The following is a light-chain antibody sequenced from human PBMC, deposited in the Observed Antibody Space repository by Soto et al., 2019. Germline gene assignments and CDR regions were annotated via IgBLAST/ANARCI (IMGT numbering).Light chain of an antibody. Sequence: QSVLSQAPSASGTPGQRGTISCSGSNSNIGSNTVNWYQQLPGTAPKLLIHSNNQRPSGVPDRFSGSKSGTSASLAISGLQSEDEAEYYCAAWDDSLNGLYVFGTGTKVTVL. J-gene: IGLJ1*01. CDR3: AAWDDSLNGLYV. V-gene: IGLV1-44*01. CDR2: SNN. CDR1: NSNIGSNT.